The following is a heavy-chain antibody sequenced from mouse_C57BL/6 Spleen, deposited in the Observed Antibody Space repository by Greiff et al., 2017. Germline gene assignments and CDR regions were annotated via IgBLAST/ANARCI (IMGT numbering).Heavy chain of an antibody. Sequence: EVQGVESGGGLVQPGGSLKLSCAASGFTFSDYYMYWVRQTPEKRLEWVAYISNGGGSTYYPDTVKSRFTISRDNAKNTLYLQMHRLKSEDSAMYYCARHADGSSPFGCWGQGTTLTVSS. J-gene: IGHJ2*01. CDR2: ISNGGGST. CDR1: GFTFSDYY. V-gene: IGHV5-12*01. CDR3: ARHADGSSPFGC. D-gene: IGHD1-1*01.